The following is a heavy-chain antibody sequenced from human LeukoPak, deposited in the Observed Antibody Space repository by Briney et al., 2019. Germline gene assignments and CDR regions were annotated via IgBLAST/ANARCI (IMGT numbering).Heavy chain of an antibody. CDR1: GFTFSSYA. D-gene: IGHD3-22*01. Sequence: GGSLRLSCAASGFTFSSYAMSWVRQAPGKGLEWDSAISGSGGSTYYADSVKGRFTISRDNSKNTLYLQMNSLRAEDTAVYYCAKARSMVVANNADYWGQGTLVTVSS. CDR2: ISGSGGST. V-gene: IGHV3-23*01. CDR3: AKARSMVVANNADY. J-gene: IGHJ4*02.